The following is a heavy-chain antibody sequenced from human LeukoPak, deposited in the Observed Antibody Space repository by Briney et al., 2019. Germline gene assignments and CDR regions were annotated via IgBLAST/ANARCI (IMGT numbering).Heavy chain of an antibody. Sequence: ASVKVSCKASGYTFTGYYMHWVRQAPGQGLEWMGWINPNSGGTYYAQKFQGRVTMTRDTSISSAYMELSSLRSDDTAVYYCARVWPCSNGVCPDVFEYWGQGTLATVSS. J-gene: IGHJ4*02. CDR3: ARVWPCSNGVCPDVFEY. D-gene: IGHD2-8*01. CDR1: GYTFTGYY. V-gene: IGHV1-2*02. CDR2: INPNSGGT.